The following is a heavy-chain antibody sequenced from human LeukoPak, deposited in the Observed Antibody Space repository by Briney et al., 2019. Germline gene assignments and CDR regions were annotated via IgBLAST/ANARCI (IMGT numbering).Heavy chain of an antibody. CDR3: AKDGDYDIFTGYIDY. CDR2: ISGSGGST. J-gene: IGHJ4*02. Sequence: GGSLRLSCAASGFTFSSYGMSRVRQAPGKGLEWVSAISGSGGSTYYADSVKGRFTISRDNSKNTLYLQMNSLRAEDTAMFYCAKDGDYDIFTGYIDYWGQGTLVTVSS. V-gene: IGHV3-23*01. CDR1: GFTFSSYG. D-gene: IGHD3-9*01.